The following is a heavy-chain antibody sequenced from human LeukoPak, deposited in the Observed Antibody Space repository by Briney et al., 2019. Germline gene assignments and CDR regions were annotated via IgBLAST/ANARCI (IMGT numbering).Heavy chain of an antibody. CDR3: ARHISMNYLDP. CDR2: IYYSGNT. D-gene: IGHD1-7*01. J-gene: IGHJ5*02. V-gene: IGHV4-39*01. CDR1: GGSIGTSNHY. Sequence: SETLSLTCTVSGGSIGTSNHYWGWIRQPPGKGLEWIGSIYYSGNTYYNPSLKSRVTISIDTSKNQFSLRLSSVTAADTAVFYCARHISMNYLDPWGQGTLVTVSS.